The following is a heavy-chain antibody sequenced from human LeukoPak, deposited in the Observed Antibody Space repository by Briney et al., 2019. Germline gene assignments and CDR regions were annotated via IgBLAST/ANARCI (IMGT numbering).Heavy chain of an antibody. CDR1: GGSISSYY. D-gene: IGHD6-6*01. CDR3: ARVARDSSSSGYYFDY. J-gene: IGHJ4*02. Sequence: PSETLSLTCTVSGGSISSYYWSWIRQPPGKGLEWIGYIYYSGSTNYNPSLKSRVTISVDTSKNQFSLKLSSVTAADTAVYYCARVARDSSSSGYYFDYWGQGTLVTVFS. CDR2: IYYSGST. V-gene: IGHV4-59*01.